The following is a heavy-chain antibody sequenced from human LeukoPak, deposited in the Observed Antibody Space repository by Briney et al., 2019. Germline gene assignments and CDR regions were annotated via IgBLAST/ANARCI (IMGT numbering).Heavy chain of an antibody. V-gene: IGHV2-70*17. CDR1: GISFSASGMS. Sequence: SGPALVKPTQTLTLTCTLSGISFSASGMSVSWIRQPPGKALEWLARIDWEDDKVYNTSLKARLTISKDTSKNQVVLTMTNMDPVDTATYYCARGGRYESGRFDPWGQGTLVTVSS. CDR2: IDWEDDK. D-gene: IGHD3-3*01. CDR3: ARGGRYESGRFDP. J-gene: IGHJ5*02.